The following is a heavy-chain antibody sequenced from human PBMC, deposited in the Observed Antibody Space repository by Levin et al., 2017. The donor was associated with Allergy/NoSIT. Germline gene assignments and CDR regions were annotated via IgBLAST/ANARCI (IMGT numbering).Heavy chain of an antibody. CDR2: INHSGSA. J-gene: IGHJ4*02. Sequence: SSETLSLTCAVSGGSISSSNWWNWVRQPPGKGLEWIGEINHSGSANYNSSLKSRVTISVDKSKNQFSLKPTSVTAADTAVYYCARDKGDYDSSGYYFDYWGQGTLVTVSS. V-gene: IGHV4-4*02. CDR3: ARDKGDYDSSGYYFDY. CDR1: GGSISSSNW. D-gene: IGHD3-22*01.